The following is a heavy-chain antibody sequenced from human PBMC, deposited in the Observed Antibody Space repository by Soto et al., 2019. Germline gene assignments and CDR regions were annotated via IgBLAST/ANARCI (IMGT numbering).Heavy chain of an antibody. D-gene: IGHD2-15*01. J-gene: IGHJ4*02. CDR2: TYHRGST. V-gene: IGHV4-59*01. Sequence: PSETLSLTCSVYGVSISSYFWSWIRQPPGRGLEWIGYTYHRGSTNYSPSLKSRVAISLDTSENQFSLKVNSVTAADTAVYYCARIGGYHGSLDYWGQGTPVTVSS. CDR1: GVSISSYF. CDR3: ARIGGYHGSLDY.